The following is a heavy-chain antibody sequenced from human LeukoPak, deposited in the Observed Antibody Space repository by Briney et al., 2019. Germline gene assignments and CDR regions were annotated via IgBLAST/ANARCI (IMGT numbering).Heavy chain of an antibody. CDR1: GGTFSSYA. J-gene: IGHJ5*02. D-gene: IGHD5-18*01. CDR3: ASLGYSYGFRHNWFDP. Sequence: ASVKVSCKASGGTFSSYAISWVRQAPGQGLEWMGGIIPIFGTANYAQKFQGRVTITADKSTSTAYMELSSLRSEDTAVYYCASLGYSYGFRHNWFDPWGQGTLVTVSS. CDR2: IIPIFGTA. V-gene: IGHV1-69*06.